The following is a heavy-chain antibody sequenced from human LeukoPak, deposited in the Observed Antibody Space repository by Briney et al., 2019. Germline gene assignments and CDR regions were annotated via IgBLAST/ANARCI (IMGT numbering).Heavy chain of an antibody. V-gene: IGHV7-4-1*02. D-gene: IGHD6-19*01. Sequence: ASVKVSCKASGYTFTSYAMNWVRQAPGQGLEWMGWINTNTGNPTYAQGFTGRFVFSLDTSVSTAYLQISSLKAEDTAVYYCARRYSSGWDDYYYYGMDVWGRGTTVTVSS. CDR2: INTNTGNP. CDR1: GYTFTSYA. CDR3: ARRYSSGWDDYYYYGMDV. J-gene: IGHJ6*02.